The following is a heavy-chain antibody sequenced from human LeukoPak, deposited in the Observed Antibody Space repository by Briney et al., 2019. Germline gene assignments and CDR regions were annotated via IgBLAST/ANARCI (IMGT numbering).Heavy chain of an antibody. CDR3: ARCWWYDFWSGYYYSTNNNWFDP. V-gene: IGHV1-18*01. D-gene: IGHD3-3*01. Sequence: GASVTVSCMASGYTFTSYGISWVRQAPGQGLEWMGWISAYNGNTNYAQKLQGRVTMTTDTSTSTAYMELRSLRSDDTAVYYCARCWWYDFWSGYYYSTNNNWFDPWGQGTLVTVSS. J-gene: IGHJ5*02. CDR2: ISAYNGNT. CDR1: GYTFTSYG.